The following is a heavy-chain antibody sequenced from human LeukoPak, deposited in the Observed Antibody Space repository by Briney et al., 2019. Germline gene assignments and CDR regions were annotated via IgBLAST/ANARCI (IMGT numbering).Heavy chain of an antibody. CDR1: GYTLTELS. V-gene: IGHV1-24*01. J-gene: IGHJ6*02. Sequence: ASVKVSCKVSGYTLTELSMHWVRQAPGKGLEWMGGFDPEDGETIYAQKFQGRVTMTEDTSTDTAYMELSSLRAEDTAVYYCARALFPYNWNELYYYYGMDVWGQGTTVTVSS. D-gene: IGHD1-1*01. CDR3: ARALFPYNWNELYYYYGMDV. CDR2: FDPEDGET.